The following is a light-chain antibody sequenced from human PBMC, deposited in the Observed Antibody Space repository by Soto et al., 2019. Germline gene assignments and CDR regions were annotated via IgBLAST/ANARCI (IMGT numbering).Light chain of an antibody. J-gene: IGLJ2*01. CDR3: SSYAGSNNVI. Sequence: QSVLTQPPSASGSPGQSVIISCTGTNSDVGGYNYVSWYQQHPGKAPKLMIYEVNKRPSGVPDRFSGSKSANTASLTVSGLQAEDEADYYCSSYAGSNNVIFGGGTKVTVL. CDR2: EVN. V-gene: IGLV2-8*01. CDR1: NSDVGGYNY.